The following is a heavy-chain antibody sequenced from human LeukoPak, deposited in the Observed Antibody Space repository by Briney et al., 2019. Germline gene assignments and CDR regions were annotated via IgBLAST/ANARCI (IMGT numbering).Heavy chain of an antibody. Sequence: PSETLSLTYTVSSRSISSYYWSWMRQPSGKGLEWVGYIYYSGSTNYNTYLTSRVNIYVETSKNHFFLRLSSVTTGDKAGYFWWRHSSGYTSWDWFDPWLQGTLVSVCS. CDR2: IYYSGST. CDR1: SRSISSYY. V-gene: IGHV4-59*08. J-gene: IGHJ5*02. CDR3: WRHSSGYTSWDWFDP. D-gene: IGHD3-22*01.